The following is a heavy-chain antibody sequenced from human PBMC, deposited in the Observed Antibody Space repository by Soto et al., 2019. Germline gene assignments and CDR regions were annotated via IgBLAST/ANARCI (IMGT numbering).Heavy chain of an antibody. V-gene: IGHV4-61*01. CDR3: ARDFAYFDS. D-gene: IGHD3-3*01. CDR1: GGSFKIGPYA. J-gene: IGHJ4*02. CDR2: VYHTGRT. Sequence: SETLCLPCTFSGGSFKIGPYAWSWIRQPPGKGLEWIGYVYHTGRTSYNPSLKSRVSISMDTSKNQFSLNLDSVTAADTAVYFCARDFAYFDSWGQGTMVTVSS.